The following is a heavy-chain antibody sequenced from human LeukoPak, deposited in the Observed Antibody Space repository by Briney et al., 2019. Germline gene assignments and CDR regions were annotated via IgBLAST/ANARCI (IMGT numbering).Heavy chain of an antibody. CDR1: GGSISSSNW. CDR2: IYHSGST. J-gene: IGHJ4*02. D-gene: IGHD2-15*01. V-gene: IGHV4-4*02. Sequence: PSGTLSLTCAVSGGSISSSNWWSWVRQPPGKGLEWIGEIYHSGSTNYNPSLKSRVTISVDKSKNQFSLKLSSVTAADTAVYYCARGLSYCSGGSCYEYYFDYWGQGTLVTVSS. CDR3: ARGLSYCSGGSCYEYYFDY.